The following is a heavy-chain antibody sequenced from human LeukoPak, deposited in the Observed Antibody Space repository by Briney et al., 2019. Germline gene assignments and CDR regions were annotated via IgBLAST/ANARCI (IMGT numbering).Heavy chain of an antibody. CDR3: ARDFNSRYGGRYLDY. CDR2: INPNSGGT. V-gene: IGHV1-2*02. Sequence: ASVEVSCKASGYIFTGYYMHWVRQAPGQGLEWMGWINPNSGGTNSAQKFQGRVTMTRDTSISTAYMELSRLTSDDTAVYYCARDFNSRYGGRYLDYWGQGTLVTVSS. CDR1: GYIFTGYY. J-gene: IGHJ4*02. D-gene: IGHD1-26*01.